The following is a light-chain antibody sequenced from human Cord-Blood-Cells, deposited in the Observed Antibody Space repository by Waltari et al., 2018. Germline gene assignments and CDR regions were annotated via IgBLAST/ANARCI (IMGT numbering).Light chain of an antibody. Sequence: QSALTHPRSVSGSPGQSVTISCTGNSSDVGGYIYVSWYQQHPGKAPNLMIYDVSNRPSGVPDRFSGSKSGNTASLTISGLQAEDEADYYCCSYAGSYTLVFGGGTKLTVL. V-gene: IGLV2-11*01. J-gene: IGLJ2*01. CDR1: SSDVGGYIY. CDR3: CSYAGSYTLV. CDR2: DVS.